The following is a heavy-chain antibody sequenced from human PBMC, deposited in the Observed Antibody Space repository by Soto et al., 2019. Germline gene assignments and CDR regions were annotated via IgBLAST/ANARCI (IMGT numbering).Heavy chain of an antibody. D-gene: IGHD3-3*01. CDR1: GYTFTSYG. V-gene: IGHV1-18*01. CDR3: ARDYVTDYDFWSGYYPDNWFDP. J-gene: IGHJ5*02. CDR2: ISAYNGNT. Sequence: QVQLVQSGAEVKKPGASVKVSCKASGYTFTSYGISWVRQAPGQGLEWMGWISAYNGNTNYAQKLQGRVTMTTDTSTRTAYMELRSLRSDDTAVYYCARDYVTDYDFWSGYYPDNWFDPWGQGTLVTVSS.